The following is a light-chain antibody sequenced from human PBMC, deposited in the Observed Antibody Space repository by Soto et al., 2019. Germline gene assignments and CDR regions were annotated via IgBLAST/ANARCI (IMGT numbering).Light chain of an antibody. V-gene: IGKV4-1*01. CDR1: QSVLYSSNNRNY. Sequence: DIVMTQSPDSLAVSLGERATINCKSSQSVLYSSNNRNYLAWYQQKPGQPPKLLIYWASIRESGVPDRFSGSGSETDFTLTISSLQAEDGAIYYCQQYLGTPGTFGPGTKVDIK. CDR2: WAS. J-gene: IGKJ3*01. CDR3: QQYLGTPGT.